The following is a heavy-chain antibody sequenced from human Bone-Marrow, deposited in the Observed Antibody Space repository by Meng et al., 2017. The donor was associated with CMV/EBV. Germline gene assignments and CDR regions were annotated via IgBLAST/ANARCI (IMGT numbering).Heavy chain of an antibody. CDR2: INPNSGGT. CDR1: GYTFTGYY. CDR3: ARVSTSYTIHEVVVVVPPDY. J-gene: IGHJ4*02. V-gene: IGHV1-2*02. Sequence: ASVKVSCKASGYTFTGYYMHWVRQAPGQGLEWMGWINPNSGGTNYAQKFQGRVTMTRDTSISTAYMELIRLRSDDTAVYYCARVSTSYTIHEVVVVVPPDYWGQGTLVTVSS. D-gene: IGHD2-2*01.